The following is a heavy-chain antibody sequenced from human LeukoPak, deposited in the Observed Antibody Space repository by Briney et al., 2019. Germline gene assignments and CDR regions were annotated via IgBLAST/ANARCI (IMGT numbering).Heavy chain of an antibody. D-gene: IGHD5-24*01. CDR2: IYYSGST. V-gene: IGHV4-31*03. Sequence: SETLSLTCTVSGGSISSGGSYWSWIRQHPGKGLEWIGYIYYSGSTYYNPSLKSRVTISVDTSKNQFSLKLSSVTAADTAVYYCARDKEMATIPYYYYYYGMDVWGQGTTVTVSS. CDR1: GGSISSGGSY. J-gene: IGHJ6*02. CDR3: ARDKEMATIPYYYYYYGMDV.